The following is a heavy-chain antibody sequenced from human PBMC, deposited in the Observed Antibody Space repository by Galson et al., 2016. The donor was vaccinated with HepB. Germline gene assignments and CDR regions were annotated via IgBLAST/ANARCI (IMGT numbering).Heavy chain of an antibody. Sequence: SLRLSCAASAFTFSCCGMHWVRQAPGKGLEWVAVIWPDASNEKYADAVKGRFTISRDNSKITLYLQMESLRVEDTAMYFCAKYGSGSSFDIWGQGTMVTVSS. CDR1: AFTFSCCG. J-gene: IGHJ3*02. CDR2: IWPDASNE. CDR3: AKYGSGSSFDI. V-gene: IGHV3-33*06. D-gene: IGHD3-10*01.